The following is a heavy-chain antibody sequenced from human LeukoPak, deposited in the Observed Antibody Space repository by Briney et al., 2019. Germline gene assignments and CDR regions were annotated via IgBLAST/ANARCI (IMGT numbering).Heavy chain of an antibody. J-gene: IGHJ3*02. Sequence: SETLSLTCAVSGYSISSGYHWGWIRQPPGKGLEWIGSIYHSGSTYYNPSLKSRVTISVDTSKNQFSLKLSSVTAADTAVYYCARPKMATNDAFDIWGQGTMVTVSS. CDR3: ARPKMATNDAFDI. V-gene: IGHV4-38-2*01. CDR2: IYHSGST. D-gene: IGHD5-24*01. CDR1: GYSISSGYH.